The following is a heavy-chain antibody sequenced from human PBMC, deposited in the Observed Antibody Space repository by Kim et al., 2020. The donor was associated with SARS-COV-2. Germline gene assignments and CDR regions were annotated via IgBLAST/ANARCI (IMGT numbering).Heavy chain of an antibody. CDR3: ARESARYYGMDV. Sequence: ASVKVSCKASGYTFTSYAMHWVRQAPGQRLEWMGWINAGNGNTKYSQKFQGRVTITRDTSASTAYMELSSLRSEDTAVYYGARESARYYGMDVWGQGTTVTVSS. V-gene: IGHV1-3*01. CDR1: GYTFTSYA. J-gene: IGHJ6*02. CDR2: INAGNGNT.